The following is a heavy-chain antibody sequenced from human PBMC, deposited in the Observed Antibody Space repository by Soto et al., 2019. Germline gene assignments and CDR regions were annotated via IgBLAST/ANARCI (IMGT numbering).Heavy chain of an antibody. CDR3: ARALYGSGTHCPLWGYSYMDV. V-gene: IGHV3-11*01. Sequence: PGGALRLSCAASGFTFSDYYLSWIRQAPRKGLEWVSYISSSGSTIYYADSVKGRFTISRDNAKNSLYLQMNSLRAEDTAVYYCARALYGSGTHCPLWGYSYMDVWGKRTTVTVSS. J-gene: IGHJ6*03. D-gene: IGHD3-10*01. CDR1: GFTFSDYY. CDR2: ISSSGSTI.